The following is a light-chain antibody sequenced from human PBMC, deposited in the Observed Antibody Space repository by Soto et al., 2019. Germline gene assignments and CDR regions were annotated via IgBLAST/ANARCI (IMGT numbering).Light chain of an antibody. J-gene: IGKJ2*01. CDR3: QQYNNCRPS. CDR1: QSVSSN. V-gene: IGKV3-15*01. CDR2: GAS. Sequence: EIVMTQSPATLSVSPGERATVSCRASQSVSSNLAWYQQKPGQAPRLLIYGASTRSTGIPATFSGSGSVTEFTLTISGLQSEAFAVYEYQQYNNCRPSFGHGTKLESK.